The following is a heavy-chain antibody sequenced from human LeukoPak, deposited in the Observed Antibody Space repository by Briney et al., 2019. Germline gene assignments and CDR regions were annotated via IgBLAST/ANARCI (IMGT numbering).Heavy chain of an antibody. CDR2: VRYDESNK. CDR3: AKDLYDSGTYFDY. Sequence: GGSLRLSCTASGFTFSSYGMHWVRQSPGKGLERVTFVRYDESNKYYTDSVKGRFTISRDNSKNTLFLQMNNLRTEDTAVYYCAKDLYDSGTYFDYWGQGTLVTVSS. D-gene: IGHD3-10*01. V-gene: IGHV3-30*02. CDR1: GFTFSSYG. J-gene: IGHJ4*02.